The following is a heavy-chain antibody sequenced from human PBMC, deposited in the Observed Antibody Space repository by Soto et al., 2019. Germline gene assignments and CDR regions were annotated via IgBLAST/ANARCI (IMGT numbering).Heavy chain of an antibody. CDR1: GFTFSSYG. V-gene: IGHV3-33*06. Sequence: GVSLRLSCVASGFTFSSYGMHWVRQAPGKGLEWVAVMSYDGSHEYYADSVKGRFTISRDNSKTILYLQMNSLRLEDTAVYYCAKGSVLRVVEAPLAILGGVDVWGQGAMVTVSS. D-gene: IGHD2-8*01. CDR3: AKGSVLRVVEAPLAILGGVDV. CDR2: MSYDGSHE. J-gene: IGHJ6*02.